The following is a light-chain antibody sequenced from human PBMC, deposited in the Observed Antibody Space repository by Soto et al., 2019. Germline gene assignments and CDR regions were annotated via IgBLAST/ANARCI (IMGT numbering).Light chain of an antibody. CDR3: RSYTSRNTPLV. V-gene: IGLV2-14*03. CDR1: SSNVGGCFF. J-gene: IGLJ2*01. Sequence: QSVLTQPPSVSGSPGQTVTISCTGTSSNVGGCFFVSWYQHHPGKAPQLLVYDVSNRPSGVSGRFSGSKSGTTASLAISGLQAEDEADYYCRSYTSRNTPLVFGGGTKVTVL. CDR2: DVS.